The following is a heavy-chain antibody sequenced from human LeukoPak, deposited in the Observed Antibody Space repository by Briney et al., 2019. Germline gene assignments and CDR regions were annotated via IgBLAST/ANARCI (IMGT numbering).Heavy chain of an antibody. V-gene: IGHV3-23*01. CDR1: GFTFSSYA. Sequence: GGSLRLSCAASGFTFSSYAMSWVRQAPGKGLEWVSAISGSGGSTYYADSVKGRFTISRDNSKDTLYLQMNSLRAEDTAVYYCARVFGVSLASSSRYSSGRGYLDYWGQETLVTVSS. J-gene: IGHJ4*02. CDR3: ARVFGVSLASSSRYSSGRGYLDY. CDR2: ISGSGGST. D-gene: IGHD6-19*01.